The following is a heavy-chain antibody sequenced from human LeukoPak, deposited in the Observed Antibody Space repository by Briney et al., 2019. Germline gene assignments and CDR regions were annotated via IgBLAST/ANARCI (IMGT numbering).Heavy chain of an antibody. J-gene: IGHJ4*02. D-gene: IGHD3-3*01. CDR3: ARGPTYYDFWSGHGRLGFDY. V-gene: IGHV1-18*01. CDR2: ISAYNGNT. Sequence: ASVKVSCKASGYTFTSYGISWVRQAPGQGVERMGWISAYNGNTNYAQKLQGRVTMTTDTSTSTAYMELRSLRSDDTAVYYCARGPTYYDFWSGHGRLGFDYWGQGTLVTVSS. CDR1: GYTFTSYG.